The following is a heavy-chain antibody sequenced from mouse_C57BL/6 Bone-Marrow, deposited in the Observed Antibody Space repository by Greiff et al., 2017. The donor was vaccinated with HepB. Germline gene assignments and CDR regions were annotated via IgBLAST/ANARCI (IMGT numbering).Heavy chain of an antibody. CDR1: GFSLTSYG. D-gene: IGHD4-1*01. CDR2: IWRGGST. Sequence: QVHVKQSGPGLVQPSQSLSITCTVSGFSLTSYGVHWVRQSPGKGLEWLGVIWRGGSTDYNAAFMSRLSTTKDNSKSQVILKRNSLQADDTAIYCCAKTGAYWGQGTLVTVSA. CDR3: AKTGAY. V-gene: IGHV2-5*01. J-gene: IGHJ3*01.